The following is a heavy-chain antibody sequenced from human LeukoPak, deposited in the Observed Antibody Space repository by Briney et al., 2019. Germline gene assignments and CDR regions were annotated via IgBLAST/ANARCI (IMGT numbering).Heavy chain of an antibody. Sequence: GGSLRLSCAASGFTFSSYAMSWVRQAPGKGLEWVSAISGSGGSTYYADSVKGRFTISRDNSKNTLYLQMNSLRAEDTAVYYCARDPIPGSGSRTFDYWGQGTLVTVSS. CDR1: GFTFSSYA. CDR2: ISGSGGST. CDR3: ARDPIPGSGSRTFDY. J-gene: IGHJ4*02. D-gene: IGHD3-10*01. V-gene: IGHV3-23*01.